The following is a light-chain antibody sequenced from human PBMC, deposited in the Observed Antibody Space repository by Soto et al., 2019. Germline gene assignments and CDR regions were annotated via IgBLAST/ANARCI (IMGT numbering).Light chain of an antibody. CDR1: SSNIGSNY. V-gene: IGLV1-47*02. CDR2: SSN. CDR3: AAWDDSLSGSYX. Sequence: QSVLTQPPSASGTPGQRVTISCSGSSSNIGSNYVYWYQHLPGTAPKLLIYSSNQRPSGVPDRFSASKSGTSASLAISGLRSEDEADYYCAAWDDSLSGSYXFXPGTKVTV. J-gene: IGLJ1*01.